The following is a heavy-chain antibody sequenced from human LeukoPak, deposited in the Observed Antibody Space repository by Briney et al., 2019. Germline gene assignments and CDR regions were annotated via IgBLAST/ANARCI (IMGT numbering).Heavy chain of an antibody. J-gene: IGHJ4*02. V-gene: IGHV3-74*01. CDR3: AREGYNYYYFDY. D-gene: IGHD5-18*01. Sequence: GGSLRLSCEASGFTFGSYWMHWVRQSPGEGLVWVSRISSDGSSVVYADSVKGRLTISRDNAKNTLFLQMNSLKAKDTAVYYCAREGYNYYYFDYWGQGTLVTVSS. CDR2: ISSDGSSV. CDR1: GFTFGSYW.